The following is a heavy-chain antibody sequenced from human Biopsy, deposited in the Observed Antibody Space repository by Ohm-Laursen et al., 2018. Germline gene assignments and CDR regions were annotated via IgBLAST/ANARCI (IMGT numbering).Heavy chain of an antibody. CDR1: GYSVTNDYY. J-gene: IGHJ6*02. Sequence: PGTLSLTCAVSGYSVTNDYYCGWIRQPPGKGLEWIGNIYYDGITYYNPSLKSRVTMSVDTSKNQFSLRLTSLTAADTAVYYCARVAGGYAYYYGMDVWGQGTTVIVSS. CDR3: ARVAGGYAYYYGMDV. D-gene: IGHD5-12*01. V-gene: IGHV4-38-2*01. CDR2: IYYDGIT.